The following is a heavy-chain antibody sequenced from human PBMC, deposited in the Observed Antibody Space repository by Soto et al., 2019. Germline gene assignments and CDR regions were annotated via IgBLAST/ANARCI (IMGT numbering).Heavy chain of an antibody. CDR3: VILVKRHLHWPIDF. J-gene: IGHJ4*02. CDR2: VSGSGSST. Sequence: PGGSLRLSCAASGFTFSNYVMSWVRQAPGKGLEWVSGVSGSGSSTNYADSVKGRFTVSRDNSKNTLYLQVSSLRAEDTAIYYCVILVKRHLHWPIDFRGTGVLVTLFS. D-gene: IGHD3-9*01. CDR1: GFTFSNYV. V-gene: IGHV3-23*01.